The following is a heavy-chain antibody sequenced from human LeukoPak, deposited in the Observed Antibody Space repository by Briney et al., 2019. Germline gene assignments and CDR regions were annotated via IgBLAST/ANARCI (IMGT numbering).Heavy chain of an antibody. CDR1: GFTVSSNY. CDR3: ARDSTCGGDRYYFDY. J-gene: IGHJ4*02. D-gene: IGHD2-21*02. Sequence: GGSLRLSCAASGFTVSSNYMSWVRQAPGKGLEWVSVIYSGGSTYYADSVKGRFTISRDNSKNTLYLQMNSLRAEDTAVYYCARDSTCGGDRYYFDYWGQGTLVPVSS. V-gene: IGHV3-53*01. CDR2: IYSGGST.